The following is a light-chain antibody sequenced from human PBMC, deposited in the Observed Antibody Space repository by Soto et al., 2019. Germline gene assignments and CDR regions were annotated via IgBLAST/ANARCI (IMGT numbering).Light chain of an antibody. V-gene: IGLV2-14*02. J-gene: IGLJ3*02. CDR1: SSDVGSNNV. CDR3: SSYTSSSTPNWV. CDR2: DGN. Sequence: QSALTQPASVSGSPGQSITISCTATSSDVGSNNVVSWYQQHPGKAPKLMIYDGNKRPSGVSNRFSGSKSGNTASLTISGLQAEDEADYYCSSYTSSSTPNWVFGGGTKLTVL.